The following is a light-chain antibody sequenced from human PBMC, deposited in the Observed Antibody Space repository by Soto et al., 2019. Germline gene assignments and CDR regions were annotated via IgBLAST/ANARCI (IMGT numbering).Light chain of an antibody. V-gene: IGLV2-14*01. CDR2: DVT. J-gene: IGLJ2*01. Sequence: QSVLAQPASVSGYPGQSITISCTGTSSDVGAYNYVSWYHQHHPGKAPELIIYDVTDRPSGVSTRFSGSKSGNTASLTISGLHAEDEGDYYCSSYTTIKTVIFGGGTKLTVL. CDR3: SSYTTIKTVI. CDR1: SSDVGAYNY.